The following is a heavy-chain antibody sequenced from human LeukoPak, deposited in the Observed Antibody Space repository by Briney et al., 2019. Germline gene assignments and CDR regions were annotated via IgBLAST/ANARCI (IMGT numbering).Heavy chain of an antibody. CDR2: IYHSGIT. Sequence: PSETLSLTCDVSGYSISSGYHWGWIRQPPGKGLEWIGSIYHSGITYYNPSLKSRVTISVDTSKNQFSLKVSSVTAADTAIYFCARGTSYDMDVWGKGTTVSVSS. V-gene: IGHV4-38-2*01. CDR3: ARGTSYDMDV. D-gene: IGHD3-10*01. CDR1: GYSISSGYH. J-gene: IGHJ6*03.